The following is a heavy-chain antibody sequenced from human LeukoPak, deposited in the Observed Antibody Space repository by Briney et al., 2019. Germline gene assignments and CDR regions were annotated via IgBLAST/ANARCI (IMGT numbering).Heavy chain of an antibody. CDR3: ARSSITIFGVGDSGYFDY. J-gene: IGHJ4*02. Sequence: SGALSLTCTVSGGSISSYYWSWIRQPAGKGLEWMGRSYTSGSTNYNPSLKSRVTMSVDTSKNQFSLKLSSVTAADTAVYYCARSSITIFGVGDSGYFDYWGQGTLVTVSS. CDR2: SYTSGST. D-gene: IGHD3-3*01. V-gene: IGHV4-4*07. CDR1: GGSISSYY.